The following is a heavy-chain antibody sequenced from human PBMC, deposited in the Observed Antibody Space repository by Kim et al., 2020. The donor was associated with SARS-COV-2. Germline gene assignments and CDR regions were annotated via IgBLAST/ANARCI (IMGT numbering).Heavy chain of an antibody. CDR3: ARVPAQKAFDI. V-gene: IGHV7-4-1*02. Sequence: ASVKVSCKASGYTFTGYAINWVRQAPGQGLEWMGWINTNTGNPTYAQGFTGRFVFSLDTSVSTAYLQINSLKAEDTAVYYCARVPAQKAFDIWGQGTMVTVSS. CDR2: INTNTGNP. CDR1: GYTFTGYA. J-gene: IGHJ3*02.